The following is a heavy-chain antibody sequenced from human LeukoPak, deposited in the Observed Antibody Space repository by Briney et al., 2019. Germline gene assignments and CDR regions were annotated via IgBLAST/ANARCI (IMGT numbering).Heavy chain of an antibody. CDR1: GFTFSSYG. D-gene: IGHD2-21*02. CDR2: ISYDGSNK. Sequence: PGGSLRLSCAASGFTFSSYGMHWVRQAPGKGLEWVAVISYDGSNKYYADSVKGRFTISRDNSKNTLYLQMNSLRAEDTAVYYCAKDLTVVVTSPFDYWGQGTLVTVSS. J-gene: IGHJ4*02. V-gene: IGHV3-30*18. CDR3: AKDLTVVVTSPFDY.